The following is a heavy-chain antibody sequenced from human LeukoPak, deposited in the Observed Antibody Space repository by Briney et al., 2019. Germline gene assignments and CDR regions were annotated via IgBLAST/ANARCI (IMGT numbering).Heavy chain of an antibody. D-gene: IGHD1-26*01. Sequence: SGGSLRLSCAASGFTFNSYTMNWVRQAPGKGLEWVSSITSTSKYIYYADSVKGRFTISRDNAKNSLFLQMNSLRAEDTAVYYCARVGGGSYSTWFDPWGQGTLVTVSS. CDR2: ITSTSKYI. CDR1: GFTFNSYT. V-gene: IGHV3-21*06. J-gene: IGHJ5*02. CDR3: ARVGGGSYSTWFDP.